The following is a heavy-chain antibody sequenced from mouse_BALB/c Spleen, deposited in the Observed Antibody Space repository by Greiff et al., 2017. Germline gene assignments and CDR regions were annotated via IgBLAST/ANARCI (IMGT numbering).Heavy chain of an antibody. CDR3: AKGYDGEDY. CDR2: IYPGDGDT. CDR1: GYTFTSYW. V-gene: IGHV1-87*01. Sequence: VKLVESGAELARPGASVKLSCKASGYTFTSYWMQWVKQRPGQGLEWIGAIYPGDGDTRYTQKFKGKATLTADKSSSTAYMQLSSLASEDSAVYYCAKGYDGEDYWGQGTSVTVSS. J-gene: IGHJ4*01. D-gene: IGHD2-2*01.